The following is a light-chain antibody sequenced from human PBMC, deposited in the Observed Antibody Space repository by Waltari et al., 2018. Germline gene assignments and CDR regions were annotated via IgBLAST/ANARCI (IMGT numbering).Light chain of an antibody. CDR3: QSFDSNVRGGVV. Sequence: HSVLPQPPLVSGAPGPTVTISCTGRSPTIGAGADSHSYQACPGTAPKLLIYGNNNRPAGVPDRFAGSKSGSSASLAINGLQAEDEADYYCQSFDSNVRGGVVCGGGTKVTVL. J-gene: IGLJ3*02. V-gene: IGLV1-40*01. CDR1: SPTIGAGAD. CDR2: GNN.